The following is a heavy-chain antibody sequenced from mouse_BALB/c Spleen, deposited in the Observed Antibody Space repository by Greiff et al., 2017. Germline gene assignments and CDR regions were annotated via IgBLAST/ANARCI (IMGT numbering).Heavy chain of an antibody. CDR3: ARPRNSYGSYYFDY. Sequence: EVMLVESGGGLVQPGGSLKLSCAASGFTFSSYTMSWVRQTPEKRLEWVAYISNGGGSTYYPDTVKGRFTISRDNAKNTLYLKMSSLKSEDTAMYYCARPRNSYGSYYFDYWGQGTTLTVSS. CDR1: GFTFSSYT. D-gene: IGHD1-1*01. J-gene: IGHJ2*01. CDR2: ISNGGGST. V-gene: IGHV5-12-2*01.